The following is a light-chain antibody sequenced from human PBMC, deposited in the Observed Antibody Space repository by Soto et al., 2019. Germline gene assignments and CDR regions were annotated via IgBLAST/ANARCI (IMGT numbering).Light chain of an antibody. V-gene: IGLV2-23*01. CDR3: FSYAGSSTVV. Sequence: QSALTQPASVSGSRGQSITISCTGTSSDVGSYNLVSWYQQHPGKAPKLMIYEGSKRPSGVSNRFSGSKSGNTASLTISGLQAEDEADYYCFSYAGSSTVVFGGGTKLTVL. J-gene: IGLJ2*01. CDR1: SSDVGSYNL. CDR2: EGS.